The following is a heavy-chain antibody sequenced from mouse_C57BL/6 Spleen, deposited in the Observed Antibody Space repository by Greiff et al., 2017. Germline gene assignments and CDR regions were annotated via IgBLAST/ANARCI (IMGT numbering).Heavy chain of an antibody. D-gene: IGHD1-1*01. CDR3: ARNDGSTRGYYAIDY. Sequence: VQLQESGAELVRPGTSVKVSCKASGYAFTNYLIEWVKQRPGQGLEWIGVINPGSGGTNYNEKFKGKATLTADKSSSTAYMQLSSLTSEDSAVXFCARNDGSTRGYYAIDYWGQGTSVTVSS. CDR1: GYAFTNYL. CDR2: INPGSGGT. V-gene: IGHV1-54*01. J-gene: IGHJ4*01.